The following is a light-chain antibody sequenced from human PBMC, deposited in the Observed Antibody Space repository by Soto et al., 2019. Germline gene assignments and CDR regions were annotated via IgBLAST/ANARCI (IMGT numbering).Light chain of an antibody. V-gene: IGKV3-15*01. CDR2: GAS. J-gene: IGKJ1*01. CDR1: QSVRSN. Sequence: EIVMTQSPATLSVSPGERATLSCRASQSVRSNLAWYQQKPGQAPRLLIYGASTRAAGISDRFRGSGSGTEFTLTISSLRSEDSGIYYCQQYFEWPPMTFGQGTKVEI. CDR3: QQYFEWPPMT.